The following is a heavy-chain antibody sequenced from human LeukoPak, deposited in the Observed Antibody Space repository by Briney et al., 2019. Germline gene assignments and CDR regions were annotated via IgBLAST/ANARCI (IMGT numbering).Heavy chain of an antibody. CDR3: AKDPFQYSSSWLNWFDP. CDR2: ISYDGSNK. V-gene: IGHV3-30*18. Sequence: GGSLRLSCAASGFTFSSYGMHWVRQAPGKGLEWVAVISYDGSNKYYADSVKGRFTISRDNSKNTLYLQMNSLRAEDTAVYYCAKDPFQYSSSWLNWFDPWGQGTLVTVSS. D-gene: IGHD6-13*01. J-gene: IGHJ5*02. CDR1: GFTFSSYG.